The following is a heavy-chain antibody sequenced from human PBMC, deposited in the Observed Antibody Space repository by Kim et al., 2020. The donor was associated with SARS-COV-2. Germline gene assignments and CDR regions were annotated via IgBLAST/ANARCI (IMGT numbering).Heavy chain of an antibody. Sequence: SETLSLTCTVSGGSISSSSYYWGWIRQPPGKGLEWIGSIYYSGSTYYNPSLKSRVTISVDTSKNQFSLKLSSVTAADTAVYYCARHKSYYDSSGYYPFDYWGQGTLVTVSS. CDR2: IYYSGST. CDR3: ARHKSYYDSSGYYPFDY. V-gene: IGHV4-39*01. CDR1: GGSISSSSYY. J-gene: IGHJ4*02. D-gene: IGHD3-22*01.